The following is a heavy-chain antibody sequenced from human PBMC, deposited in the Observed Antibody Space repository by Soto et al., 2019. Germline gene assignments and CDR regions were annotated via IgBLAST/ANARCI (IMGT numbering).Heavy chain of an antibody. Sequence: SETLSLTCTVSGGSISSSSYYWGWIRQPPGKGLEWIGSIYYSGSTYYNPSLKSRVTISVDTSKNQFSLKLSSVTAADTAVYYCARHAMIVVGKYYYYGMGVWGQGTTVTVSS. CDR1: GGSISSSSYY. CDR3: ARHAMIVVGKYYYYGMGV. CDR2: IYYSGST. V-gene: IGHV4-39*01. D-gene: IGHD3-22*01. J-gene: IGHJ6*02.